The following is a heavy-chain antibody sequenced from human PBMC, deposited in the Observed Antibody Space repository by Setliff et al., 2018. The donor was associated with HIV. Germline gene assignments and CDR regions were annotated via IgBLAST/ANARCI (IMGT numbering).Heavy chain of an antibody. D-gene: IGHD6-19*01. V-gene: IGHV1-2*02. CDR1: GYTFTGYY. CDR3: ARVPYRSAWFSGGHDAFDV. Sequence: ASVKVSCKASGYTFTGYYMHWVRQAPGQGLEWMGWINPNSGDTRYAQRFQGRVTMTRDTSTRTVYMELRSLRHDDTAEYFCARVPYRSAWFSGGHDAFDVWGQGTMVTVSS. CDR2: INPNSGDT. J-gene: IGHJ3*01.